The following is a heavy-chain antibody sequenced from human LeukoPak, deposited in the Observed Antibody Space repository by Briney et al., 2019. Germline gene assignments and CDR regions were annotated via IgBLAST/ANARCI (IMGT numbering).Heavy chain of an antibody. J-gene: IGHJ4*02. CDR2: INPNSGGT. D-gene: IGHD1-26*01. V-gene: IGHV1-2*02. CDR3: ARGLGSYGGDY. Sequence: ASVRVSCKASGYTFTGYYMHWVRQAPGRGLEWMGWINPNSGGTNYAQKLQGRVPMTTDTSTSTAYMELTSLRSDDTAVYYCARGLGSYGGDYWGQGTLVTVSS. CDR1: GYTFTGYY.